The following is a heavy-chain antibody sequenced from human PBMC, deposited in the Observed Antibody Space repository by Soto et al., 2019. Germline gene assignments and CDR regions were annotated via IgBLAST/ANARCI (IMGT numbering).Heavy chain of an antibody. D-gene: IGHD3-22*01. J-gene: IGHJ4*02. Sequence: QVQLVESGGGVVQPGRSLRVSCSASGFIFSAYAMHWVRQAPGKGLEWVAVISYDGSNTYYADSVKGRFTISRDNSKNPVYLHMNSLRAEYTAMYYCARERREGGYPFPKGGLSHWGQGTLVTVSS. CDR1: GFIFSAYA. CDR3: ARERREGGYPFPKGGLSH. CDR2: ISYDGSNT. V-gene: IGHV3-30-3*01.